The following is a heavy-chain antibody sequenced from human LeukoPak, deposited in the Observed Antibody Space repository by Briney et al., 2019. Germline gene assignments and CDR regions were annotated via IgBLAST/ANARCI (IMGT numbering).Heavy chain of an antibody. CDR1: GFTFSTYG. Sequence: PGGSLRLSCAASGFTFSTYGMHWVRQAPGKGLEWVAVIWYDGTNKYYTDSVKGRLTISRDNSKNTLYLQMNSLRAEDTAVYYCARPRASAAGLGPPDYWGQGTLVTVSS. J-gene: IGHJ4*02. V-gene: IGHV3-33*01. CDR3: ARPRASAAGLGPPDY. D-gene: IGHD6-13*01. CDR2: IWYDGTNK.